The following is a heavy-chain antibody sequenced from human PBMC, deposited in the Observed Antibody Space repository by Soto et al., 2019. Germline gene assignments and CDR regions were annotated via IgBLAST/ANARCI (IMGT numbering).Heavy chain of an antibody. CDR1: GYSFTSYW. D-gene: IGHD4-17*01. V-gene: IGHV5-51*01. CDR2: IYPGDSDT. Sequence: EVQLVQSGAEVKKPGESLKISCKGSGYSFTSYWIGWVRQMPGKGLEWMGIIYPGDSDTRYSPSSRGQVTISADKSISTAYLQWSSLKASDTAMYYCARHQPGYDYGGNSWFDPWGQGTLVTVSS. CDR3: ARHQPGYDYGGNSWFDP. J-gene: IGHJ5*02.